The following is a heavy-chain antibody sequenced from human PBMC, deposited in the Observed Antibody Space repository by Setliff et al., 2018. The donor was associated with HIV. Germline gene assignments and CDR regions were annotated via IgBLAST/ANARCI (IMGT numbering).Heavy chain of an antibody. J-gene: IGHJ3*02. CDR3: ARVSTILGGAFDI. CDR2: VYHSGST. D-gene: IGHD5-12*01. Sequence: SETLSLTCTVSGDSISSSAYYWGWIRQPPGKGLEWIGYVYHSGSTNYNPSLKSRVTISVDTSKKQVSLKLSSVTAADTAVYYCARVSTILGGAFDIWGQGTMVTVSS. CDR1: GDSISSSAYY. V-gene: IGHV4-61*08.